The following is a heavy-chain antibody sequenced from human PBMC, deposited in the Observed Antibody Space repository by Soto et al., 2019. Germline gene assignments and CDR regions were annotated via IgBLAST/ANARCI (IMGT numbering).Heavy chain of an antibody. Sequence: ASVKVSCKAYDFSFTSHGISWVGQAPGQGLEWMGWISLYNGNTNYAQQFQGRVTMTTDTSTRTAYMELRSLRSDDRAMYFCAIYNLELFSLEYSGQGTMVTVSS. J-gene: IGHJ4*02. CDR3: AIYNLELFSLEY. CDR1: DFSFTSHG. V-gene: IGHV1-18*04. D-gene: IGHD1-1*01. CDR2: ISLYNGNT.